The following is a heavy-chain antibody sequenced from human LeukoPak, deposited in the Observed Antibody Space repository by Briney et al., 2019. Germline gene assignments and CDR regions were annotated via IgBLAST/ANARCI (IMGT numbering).Heavy chain of an antibody. CDR3: AREQLVPAFDI. D-gene: IGHD6-6*01. Sequence: GSVKVSCKASGYTFTSYGISWVRQAPGQGLEWMGWISAYNGNTNYAQKLQGRVTMTTDTSTSTAYMELSSLRSEDTAVYYCAREQLVPAFDIWGQGTMVTVSS. CDR1: GYTFTSYG. J-gene: IGHJ3*02. CDR2: ISAYNGNT. V-gene: IGHV1-18*01.